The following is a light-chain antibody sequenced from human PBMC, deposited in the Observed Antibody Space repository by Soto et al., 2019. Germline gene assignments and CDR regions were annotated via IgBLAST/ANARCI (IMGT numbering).Light chain of an antibody. CDR2: ANN. Sequence: QSVLTQPPSASGTPGQRVTISCSGSNSNIGNNAVNWYQQLPGTAPKLLIYANNNRPSGVPDRFSGSQSGTSASLAITGLQAEDEADYYCQSYDSSLSVVVFGGGTKLTVL. J-gene: IGLJ2*01. CDR1: NSNIGNNA. V-gene: IGLV1-44*01. CDR3: QSYDSSLSVVV.